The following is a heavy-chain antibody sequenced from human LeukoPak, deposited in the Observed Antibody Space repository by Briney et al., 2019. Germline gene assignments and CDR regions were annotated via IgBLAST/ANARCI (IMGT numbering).Heavy chain of an antibody. CDR2: ITYSGTNT. D-gene: IGHD6-6*01. CDR1: GFTFNNYA. CDR3: AKACTTAARQPFDC. Sequence: GGSLRLSCSASGFTFNNYAMTWGRQAPGRGLDLVSTITYSGTNTSHTDSVKGRFTISRDDSKNTLYLQMNSLRAEDTAVYYCAKACTTAARQPFDCWGQGTLVTVSS. J-gene: IGHJ4*02. V-gene: IGHV3-23*01.